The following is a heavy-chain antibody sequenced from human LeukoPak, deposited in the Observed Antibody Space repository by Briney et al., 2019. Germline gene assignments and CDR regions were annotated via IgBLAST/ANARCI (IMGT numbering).Heavy chain of an antibody. D-gene: IGHD6-13*01. J-gene: IGHJ4*01. CDR3: ARDGTAAGLYFDL. CDR2: IRQDGSEK. V-gene: IGHV3-7*01. Sequence: GGSLRLSCEVSGFTFTDYWMNWVRQAPGKGPEWVASIRQDGSEKTYVDSVKGRFTISRDNTKNSLSLQLNGLRAEDTAVYYCARDGTAAGLYFDLRGQGTLVTVSS. CDR1: GFTFTDYW.